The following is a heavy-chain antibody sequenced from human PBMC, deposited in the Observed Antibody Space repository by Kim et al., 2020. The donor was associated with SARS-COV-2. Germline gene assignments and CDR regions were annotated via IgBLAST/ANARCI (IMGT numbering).Heavy chain of an antibody. J-gene: IGHJ4*02. D-gene: IGHD3-22*01. V-gene: IGHV4-61*01. Sequence: SETLSLTCTVSGGSVSSGSYYWSWIRQPPGKGLEWIGYIYYSGSTNYNPSLKSRVTISVDTSKNQFSLKLSSVTAADTAVYYCATFPRLYYYDSSGYWQIDYWGQGTLVTVSS. CDR1: GGSVSSGSYY. CDR3: ATFPRLYYYDSSGYWQIDY. CDR2: IYYSGST.